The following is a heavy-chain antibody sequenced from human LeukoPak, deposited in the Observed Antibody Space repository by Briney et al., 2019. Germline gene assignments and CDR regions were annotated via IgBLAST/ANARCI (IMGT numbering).Heavy chain of an antibody. CDR2: NRDKSKSYTT. J-gene: IGHJ3*02. CDR3: TRPSYYDSRGYSTNGFDI. CDR1: GFTVSDHY. V-gene: IGHV3-72*01. Sequence: GGSLRLSCVASGFTVSDHYIDWVRQAPGRGLEWVGRNRDKSKSYTTDYAASVRGRFTISRDDSKNSLYLQMYSLKTEDTAVYFCTRPSYYDSRGYSTNGFDIWGQGTMVTVSS. D-gene: IGHD3-22*01.